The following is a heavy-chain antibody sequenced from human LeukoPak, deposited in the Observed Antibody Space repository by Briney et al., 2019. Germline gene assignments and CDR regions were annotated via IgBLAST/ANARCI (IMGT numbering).Heavy chain of an antibody. J-gene: IGHJ4*02. D-gene: IGHD7-27*01. V-gene: IGHV3-30*02. Sequence: GGSLRLSCAASGFTFSSCGMHWVRQAPGKGLEWVAFIRYDGSNKYYADSVKGRFTISRDNAQKSLYLQMNSLRVEDTAVYYCVRDPHQTGKFYFDYWGPGILVTVSS. CDR3: VRDPHQTGKFYFDY. CDR2: IRYDGSNK. CDR1: GFTFSSCG.